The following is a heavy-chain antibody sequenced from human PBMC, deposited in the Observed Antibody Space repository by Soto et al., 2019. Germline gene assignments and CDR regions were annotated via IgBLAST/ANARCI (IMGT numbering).Heavy chain of an antibody. CDR3: AMMNYYDTPDAFDI. CDR1: GFTFSSYS. V-gene: IGHV3-48*02. Sequence: GGSLRLSCAASGFTFSSYSMNWVRQAPGKGLEWVSYISSSSSTIYYADSVKGRFTISRDNAKNSLYLQMNSLRDEDTAVYYCAMMNYYDTPDAFDIWGQGTMVTVSS. D-gene: IGHD3-22*01. CDR2: ISSSSSTI. J-gene: IGHJ3*02.